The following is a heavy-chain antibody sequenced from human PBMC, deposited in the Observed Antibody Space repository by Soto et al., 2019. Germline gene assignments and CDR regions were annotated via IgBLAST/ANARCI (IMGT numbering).Heavy chain of an antibody. CDR3: ARDDGRESGMFTFDY. CDR1: GFTFRSYV. V-gene: IGHV3-33*01. Sequence: PGGSLTLSRAASGFTFRSYVMTWLRQAPGKGLEWVAVIWWHERDKFYADSVNGRCTISRDNSKNTLYMHMSSLRAEDTAVYYCARDDGRESGMFTFDYWGQGTQVTVSS. J-gene: IGHJ4*02. D-gene: IGHD1-26*01. CDR2: IWWHERDK.